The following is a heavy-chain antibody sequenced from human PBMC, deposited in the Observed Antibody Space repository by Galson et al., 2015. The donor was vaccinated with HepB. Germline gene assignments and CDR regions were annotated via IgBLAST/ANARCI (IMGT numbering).Heavy chain of an antibody. CDR3: ISGIYYFTS. J-gene: IGHJ5*02. V-gene: IGHV3-23*01. Sequence: SLRLSCAASGFTFNTYAMSWVRQAPGKGLEWVSAISGSGSSAYYADSVKGRLTISRDNSKNTLFLQVNGLRAEDTAIFYCISGIYYFTSWGQGTLVTVSS. D-gene: IGHD1-20*01. CDR2: ISGSGSSA. CDR1: GFTFNTYA.